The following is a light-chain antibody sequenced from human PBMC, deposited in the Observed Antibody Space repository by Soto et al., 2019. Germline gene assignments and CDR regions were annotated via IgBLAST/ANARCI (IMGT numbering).Light chain of an antibody. CDR3: CSYAGSFTLV. CDR2: DVS. V-gene: IGLV2-11*01. CDR1: SSDVGAYDY. J-gene: IGLJ2*01. Sequence: QSVLTQPRSVSGSPGQSVTISCTGTSSDVGAYDYVSWYQQHPGKAPQLMIYDVSKRPSGVPDRFSGSKSGNTASLTISGLQAEDEADYYCCSYAGSFTLVLGGGTKLTVL.